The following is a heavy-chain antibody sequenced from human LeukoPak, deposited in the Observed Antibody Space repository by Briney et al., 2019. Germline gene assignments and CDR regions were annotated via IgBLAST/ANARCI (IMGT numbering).Heavy chain of an antibody. D-gene: IGHD3-10*01. V-gene: IGHV3-9*01. Sequence: GGSLRLSCAVSGFTFDDYAMHWVRQAPGKGLEWVSGISWDSGTIDYADSVKGRFTISRDNAKNTLYLQMNSLRVEDTAVYYCTRGPPDGSGNYYPGDFWGQGTLVTVSS. CDR1: GFTFDDYA. J-gene: IGHJ4*02. CDR2: ISWDSGTI. CDR3: TRGPPDGSGNYYPGDF.